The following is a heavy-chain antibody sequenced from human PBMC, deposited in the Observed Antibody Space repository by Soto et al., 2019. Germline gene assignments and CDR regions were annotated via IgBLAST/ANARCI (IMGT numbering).Heavy chain of an antibody. CDR3: ARVDDYVWGSFRP. CDR2: ISPYNGKT. Sequence: ASVKVSCKASGYTFTSYDIYWVRQAPGQGLEWMGWISPYNGKTTYAQKVQGRVTMTTDTSTSTAYMELRGLRSDDTAVYYCARVDDYVWGSFRPWGQGTQVTVSS. V-gene: IGHV1-18*01. D-gene: IGHD3-16*02. J-gene: IGHJ4*02. CDR1: GYTFTSYD.